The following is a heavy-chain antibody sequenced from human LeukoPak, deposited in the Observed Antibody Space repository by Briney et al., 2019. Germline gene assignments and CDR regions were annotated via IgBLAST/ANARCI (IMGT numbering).Heavy chain of an antibody. CDR3: ARDLRCYYDSSGYYNDAFDV. CDR2: LYYSGRA. Sequence: SETLSLTCTVSRGSISNYYWRWLRQPPGKGLGWIGYLYYSGRANYNPSLKSRVTISVDTSNNPFSLKLSSVTAADTAVYYCARDLRCYYDSSGYYNDAFDVWGQGTMVTVSS. J-gene: IGHJ3*01. D-gene: IGHD3-22*01. CDR1: RGSISNYY. V-gene: IGHV4-59*01.